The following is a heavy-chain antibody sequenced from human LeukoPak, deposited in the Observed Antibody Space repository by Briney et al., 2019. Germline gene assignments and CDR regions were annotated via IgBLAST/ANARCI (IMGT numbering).Heavy chain of an antibody. J-gene: IGHJ5*02. Sequence: PGGSLRLSCAASGFTFSSYGMHWVRQAPGKGLEWVAVIWYDGSNKYYADSVKGRFTISRDNSKNTLYLQMNSLRAEDTAVYYCARDPGYSYGYRSSFSWFDPWGQGTLVTVSS. CDR3: ARDPGYSYGYRSSFSWFDP. CDR2: IWYDGSNK. CDR1: GFTFSSYG. V-gene: IGHV3-33*01. D-gene: IGHD5-18*01.